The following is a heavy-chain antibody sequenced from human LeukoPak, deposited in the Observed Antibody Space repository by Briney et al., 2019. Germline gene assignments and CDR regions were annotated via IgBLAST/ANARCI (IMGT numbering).Heavy chain of an antibody. J-gene: IGHJ4*02. V-gene: IGHV5-51*01. D-gene: IGHD2-2*01. CDR3: ARQRYCSSTSCYVDF. CDR2: IYPDDSDA. CDR1: GYSFTTYW. Sequence: GESLKISCKASGYSFTTYWLAWVRQMPGKGLEWMGIIYPDDSDARYRPSFQGQVTISADKSISTAYLQWSSLKASDTAMYYCARQRYCSSTSCYVDFWGQGTLVTVSS.